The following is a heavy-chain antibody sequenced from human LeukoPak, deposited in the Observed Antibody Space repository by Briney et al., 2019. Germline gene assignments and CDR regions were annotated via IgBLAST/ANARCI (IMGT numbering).Heavy chain of an antibody. J-gene: IGHJ5*02. CDR1: GYSISSGYY. Sequence: SETLSLTCTVSGYSISSGYYWGWIRQPPGKGLEWIGSIYHSGSTYYNPSLQSRVTISVDTSKNQFSLKLSSVTAADTAVYYCARDYGLDNXFDXXGQGXXVXV. V-gene: IGHV4-38-2*02. CDR3: ARDYGLDNXFDX. CDR2: IYHSGST. D-gene: IGHD3-10*01.